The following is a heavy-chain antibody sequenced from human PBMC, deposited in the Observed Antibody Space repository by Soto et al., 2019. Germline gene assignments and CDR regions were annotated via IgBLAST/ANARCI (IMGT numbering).Heavy chain of an antibody. V-gene: IGHV3-23*05. D-gene: IGHD2-15*01. CDR2: IDVLNGA. J-gene: IGHJ4*02. CDR1: GLSLTQYA. CDR3: SDWRAGGPVNLDH. Sequence: PGGSLRLSCVASGLSLTQYAIAWVRQAPGKGLECISTIDVLNGAWYSDSVRGRLAISRDVSRNTVYLQMGSLRVEDTAIYFCSDWRAGGPVNLDHWGPGNVVTVSS.